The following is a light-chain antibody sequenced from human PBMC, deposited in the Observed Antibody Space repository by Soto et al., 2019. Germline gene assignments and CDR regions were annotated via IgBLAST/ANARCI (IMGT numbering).Light chain of an antibody. V-gene: IGKV3-20*01. CDR2: GAS. J-gene: IGKJ2*01. CDR3: QQYGSSPPYT. CDR1: QTFSSNY. Sequence: EIVLTQSPGTLSLSPGERATLSCRASQTFSSNYLAWYQQKPGQAPRLLIYGASSRATDLPDRFSGSGSGTEFTLTISRLEPEDFALYYCQQYGSSPPYTFGQGTRLEIK.